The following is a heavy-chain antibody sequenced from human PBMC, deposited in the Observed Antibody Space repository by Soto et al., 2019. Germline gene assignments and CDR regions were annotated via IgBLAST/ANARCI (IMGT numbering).Heavy chain of an antibody. CDR1: GFTFSSYS. CDR2: ISSSSSTI. V-gene: IGHV3-48*01. D-gene: IGHD3-9*01. J-gene: IGHJ4*02. Sequence: GGSLRLSCAASGFTFSSYSMNWVRQAPGKGLEWVSYISSSSSTIYYADSVKGRFTISRDNAKNSLYLQMNSLRAEDTAVYYCARGPPLLYDILTGYYRDSYYFDYWGQGTLVTVSS. CDR3: ARGPPLLYDILTGYYRDSYYFDY.